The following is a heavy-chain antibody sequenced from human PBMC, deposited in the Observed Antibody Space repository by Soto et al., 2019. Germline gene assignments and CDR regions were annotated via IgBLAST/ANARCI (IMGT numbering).Heavy chain of an antibody. Sequence: QVQVVQSGAEVKRPGASVKVSCKASGYSFTDYYMHWIRQALGQGLEWMGWIAPHRDGTEFAQKFQGRITLTGDTSTSTAYMELKGLTPADTAVYFCARGPYGDNAFDIWGQGTVVTVSS. CDR1: GYSFTDYY. V-gene: IGHV1-2*02. CDR3: ARGPYGDNAFDI. CDR2: IAPHRDGT. D-gene: IGHD4-17*01. J-gene: IGHJ3*02.